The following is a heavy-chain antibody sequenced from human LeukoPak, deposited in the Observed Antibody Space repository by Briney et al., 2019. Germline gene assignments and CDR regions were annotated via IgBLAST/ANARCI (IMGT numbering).Heavy chain of an antibody. Sequence: GGSLRLSCAASGFPFSSHGMSWVRQAPGKGLEWVSGIIGGGGSTYYADSVKGRFTISGDNSRNTLFLQMNSLRAEDTAVYYCAHGAMYQLDYWGQGTLVTVSS. J-gene: IGHJ4*02. CDR1: GFPFSSHG. D-gene: IGHD2-2*01. CDR3: AHGAMYQLDY. V-gene: IGHV3-23*01. CDR2: IIGGGGST.